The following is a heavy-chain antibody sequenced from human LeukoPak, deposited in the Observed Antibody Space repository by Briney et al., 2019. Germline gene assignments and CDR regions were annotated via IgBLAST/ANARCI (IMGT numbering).Heavy chain of an antibody. CDR3: ATGAVAATRGPGLDY. CDR1: GGTFSSYA. Sequence: ASVKVSCKASGGTFSSYAISWVRQAPGQGLEWMGGIIPIFGTANYAQKFQGRVTMTEDTSTDTAYMELSSLRSEDTAVYYCATGAVAATRGPGLDYWGQGTLVTVSS. D-gene: IGHD2-15*01. CDR2: IIPIFGTA. J-gene: IGHJ4*02. V-gene: IGHV1-69*06.